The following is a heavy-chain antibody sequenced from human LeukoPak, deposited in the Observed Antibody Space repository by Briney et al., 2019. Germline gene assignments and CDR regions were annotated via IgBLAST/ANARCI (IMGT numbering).Heavy chain of an antibody. CDR2: ISSSSSYI. CDR3: ARERDDFWSGYYRGGDYFDY. Sequence: GRSLRLSCAAPGFTFDDYAMNWVRQAPGKGLEWVSSISSSSSYIYYADSVKGRFTISRDNAKNSLYLQMNSLRAEDTAVYYCARERDDFWSGYYRGGDYFDYWGQGTLVTVSS. D-gene: IGHD3-3*01. CDR1: GFTFDDYA. J-gene: IGHJ4*02. V-gene: IGHV3-21*01.